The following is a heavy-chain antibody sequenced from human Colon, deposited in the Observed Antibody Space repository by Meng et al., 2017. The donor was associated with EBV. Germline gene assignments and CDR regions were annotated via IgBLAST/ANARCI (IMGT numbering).Heavy chain of an antibody. J-gene: IGHJ4*02. V-gene: IGHV4-31*03. Sequence: QPPGSGPGLVKPSQTLSLTCPVSCRSVSSGGYYWAWIRQHPGQGLEWLGHIYYSGSTFYNPSLKRRVIISIDTSKNQFSLNLRSVTAADTAVYYCARVSSGWDYFDYWGQGTLVTVSS. D-gene: IGHD6-19*01. CDR2: IYYSGST. CDR3: ARVSSGWDYFDY. CDR1: CRSVSSGGYY.